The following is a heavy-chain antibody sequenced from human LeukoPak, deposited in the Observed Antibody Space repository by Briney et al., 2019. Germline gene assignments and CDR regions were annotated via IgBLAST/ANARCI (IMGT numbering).Heavy chain of an antibody. Sequence: GESLQISCKGSGYSFTSYWIGWGRQMPGEGLEGMGMIYPFDSDTRYRPSFQGQVTISADKSISTAYLQWTSLKASDTAMYYCARLLAAAGRGALDGMDVWGQGTTVTVSS. CDR2: IYPFDSDT. D-gene: IGHD6-13*01. J-gene: IGHJ6*01. CDR1: GYSFTSYW. V-gene: IGHV5-51*01. CDR3: ARLLAAAGRGALDGMDV.